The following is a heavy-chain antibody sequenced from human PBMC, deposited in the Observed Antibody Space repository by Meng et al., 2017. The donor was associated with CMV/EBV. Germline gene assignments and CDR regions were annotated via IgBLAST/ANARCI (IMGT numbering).Heavy chain of an antibody. CDR3: ARMPRDGYNYIDY. CDR1: GYTFTSYG. Sequence: QVPWVSSGVKVKKPRASVKVSCKASGYTFTSYGISWVRQAPGQGLEWMGWISAYNGNTNYAQKLQGRVTMTTDTSTSTAYMELRSLRSDDTAVYYCARMPRDGYNYIDYWGQGTLVTVSS. D-gene: IGHD5-24*01. CDR2: ISAYNGNT. J-gene: IGHJ4*02. V-gene: IGHV1-18*01.